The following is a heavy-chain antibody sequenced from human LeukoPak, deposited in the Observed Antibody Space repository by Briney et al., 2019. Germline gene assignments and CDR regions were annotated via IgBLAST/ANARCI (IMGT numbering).Heavy chain of an antibody. J-gene: IGHJ3*02. Sequence: SETLSLTCTVSGGSISSYYWSWIRQPPGKGLEWIGDIYYTGSTNYNPSLKSRVTISVDTSKSHCSLKMSSVTAADTAVYYCARHGWLQLRGHAFDIWGQGTMVTVSS. CDR2: IYYTGST. V-gene: IGHV4-59*08. CDR1: GGSISSYY. D-gene: IGHD5-24*01. CDR3: ARHGWLQLRGHAFDI.